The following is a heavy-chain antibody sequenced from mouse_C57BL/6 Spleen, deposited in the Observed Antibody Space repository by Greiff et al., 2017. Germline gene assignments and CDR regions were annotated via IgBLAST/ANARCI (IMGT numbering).Heavy chain of an antibody. CDR3: ARDYSNYGYAMDY. Sequence: EVKLLESGPGLVKPSQSLSLTCSVTGYSITSGYYWNWIRQFPGNKLEWMGYISYDGSNNYNPSLKNRISITRDTSKNQFFLKLNSVTTEDTATYYCARDYSNYGYAMDYWGQGTSVTVSS. V-gene: IGHV3-6*01. CDR2: ISYDGSN. D-gene: IGHD2-5*01. CDR1: GYSITSGYY. J-gene: IGHJ4*01.